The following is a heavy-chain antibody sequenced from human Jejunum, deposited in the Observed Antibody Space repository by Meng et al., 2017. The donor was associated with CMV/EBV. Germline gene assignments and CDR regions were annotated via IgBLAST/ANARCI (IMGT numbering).Heavy chain of an antibody. J-gene: IGHJ4*02. Sequence: GFTFSNYKMNWVRQAPGKGLEWVSTIGGSSDYTNYADPVKGRFTISRDNSRNTLYLHMNSLRAEDTAIYYCARGGSSRGGSKGLDYWGQGTRVTVSS. CDR1: GFTFSNYK. V-gene: IGHV3-23*01. CDR2: IGGSSDYT. CDR3: ARGGSSRGGSKGLDY. D-gene: IGHD3-10*01.